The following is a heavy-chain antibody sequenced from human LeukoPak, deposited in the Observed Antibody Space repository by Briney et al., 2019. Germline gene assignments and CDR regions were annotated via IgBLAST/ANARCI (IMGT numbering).Heavy chain of an antibody. CDR2: INPNSGGT. Sequence: GASVKVSCKASGYTFTGYYMHWVRQAPGQGLDWTGWINPNSGGTNYAQKFQGRVTMTRDTSISTAYMELSRLRSDDTAVYYCARSGYCSSTSCYNWFDPWGLGTLVTVSS. V-gene: IGHV1-2*02. J-gene: IGHJ5*02. CDR1: GYTFTGYY. D-gene: IGHD2-2*03. CDR3: ARSGYCSSTSCYNWFDP.